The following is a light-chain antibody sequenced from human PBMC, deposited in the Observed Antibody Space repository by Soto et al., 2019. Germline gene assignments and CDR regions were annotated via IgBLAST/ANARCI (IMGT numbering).Light chain of an antibody. Sequence: DIQMTQSPSSLSSSVGDRVSITCRASQGIRNSLAWYQQKPGKVPKLLIYAASTVQSGVPSRFSGSGSGTEFTLTISSLQPEDVATYYCQKYFRVPFTFGPGTKVDLK. CDR3: QKYFRVPFT. CDR2: AAS. CDR1: QGIRNS. J-gene: IGKJ3*01. V-gene: IGKV1-27*01.